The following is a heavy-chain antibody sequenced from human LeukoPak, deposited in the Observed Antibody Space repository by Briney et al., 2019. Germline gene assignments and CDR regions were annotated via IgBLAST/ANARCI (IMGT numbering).Heavy chain of an antibody. V-gene: IGHV4-59*01. Sequence: SETLSLTCTVSGGSISSYYWSWIRQPPGKGLEWIGYIYYSGSTNYNPSLKSRVTISVETTKNEFSLKLRSVAAADTAVYYCARVTGYRIEDYFDYWGQGTLVTVSS. CDR3: ARVTGYRIEDYFDY. J-gene: IGHJ4*02. CDR1: GGSISSYY. CDR2: IYYSGST. D-gene: IGHD6-13*01.